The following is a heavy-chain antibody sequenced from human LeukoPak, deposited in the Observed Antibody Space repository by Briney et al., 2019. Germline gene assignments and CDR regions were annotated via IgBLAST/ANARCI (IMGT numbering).Heavy chain of an antibody. D-gene: IGHD5-18*01. V-gene: IGHV3-30*04. CDR3: ARGHTAMVGKIDY. CDR1: GFTFSSYA. Sequence: PGRSLRLSCAASGFTFSSYAMHWVRQAPGKGREWVAVISYDGSNKYYADSVKGRFTISRDNSKNTLYLQMNSLRAEDTAVYYCARGHTAMVGKIDYWGQGTLVTVSS. J-gene: IGHJ4*02. CDR2: ISYDGSNK.